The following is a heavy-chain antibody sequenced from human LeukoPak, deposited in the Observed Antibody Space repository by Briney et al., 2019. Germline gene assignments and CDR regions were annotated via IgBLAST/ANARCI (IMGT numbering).Heavy chain of an antibody. V-gene: IGHV3-48*03. CDR1: GFTFSSYE. Sequence: GGSLRLSCAASGFTFSSYEMNWVRQAPGKGLEWVSYISSSGSTIYYADSVKGRFTISRDNAKNSLYLQMNSLRAEDTAVYHCAGLGIVVVPAAPMDVWGQGTTVTVSS. CDR2: ISSSGSTI. D-gene: IGHD2-2*01. CDR3: AGLGIVVVPAAPMDV. J-gene: IGHJ6*02.